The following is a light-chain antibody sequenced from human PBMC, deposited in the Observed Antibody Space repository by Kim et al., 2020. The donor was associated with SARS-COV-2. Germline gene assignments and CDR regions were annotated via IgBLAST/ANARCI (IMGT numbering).Light chain of an antibody. CDR1: QTVKNY. Sequence: EIVLTQSPATLSLSPGERATLSCRASQTVKNYLAWFQQKPGQPPRLLIYDASNRATGIPARFSGSGSGTDFTLTISSLEPEDFAVYYCQQRSNWPPWTFGQGTKVDIK. CDR3: QQRSNWPPWT. CDR2: DAS. J-gene: IGKJ1*01. V-gene: IGKV3-11*01.